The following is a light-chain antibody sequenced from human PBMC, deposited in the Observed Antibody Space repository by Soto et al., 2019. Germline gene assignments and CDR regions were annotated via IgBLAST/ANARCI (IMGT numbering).Light chain of an antibody. Sequence: EIVLTQSPGTLSLSPGERATLSCRASQSVTSTYLAWYQQKPGQAPRLLIYDASSRATGIPDRFSGSGSGTDFTLTISRLEPEDFAVYYCQQYGSSPPFIFGAGTKVELK. CDR1: QSVTSTY. V-gene: IGKV3-20*01. CDR2: DAS. J-gene: IGKJ4*01. CDR3: QQYGSSPPFI.